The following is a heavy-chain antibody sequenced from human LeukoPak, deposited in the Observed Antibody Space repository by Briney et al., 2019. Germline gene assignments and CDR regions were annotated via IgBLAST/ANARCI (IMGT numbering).Heavy chain of an antibody. CDR1: GFTFSSYA. CDR3: ARVPELPSAFDI. Sequence: GGSLRLSCAASGFTFSSYAMHWVRQAPGKGLEWVAVISYDGSNKYYADSVKGRFTISRDNSKNTLYLQMNSLRAEDTAVYYCARVPELPSAFDIWGQGTMVTVSS. J-gene: IGHJ3*02. D-gene: IGHD3-10*01. CDR2: ISYDGSNK. V-gene: IGHV3-30-3*01.